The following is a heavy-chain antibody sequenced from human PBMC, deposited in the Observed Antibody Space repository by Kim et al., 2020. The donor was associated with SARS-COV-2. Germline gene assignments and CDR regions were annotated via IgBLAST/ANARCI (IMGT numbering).Heavy chain of an antibody. J-gene: IGHJ6*03. CDR1: GGSISSSDW. Sequence: SETLSLTCAVSGGSISSSDWWSWVRQPPGKGLEWIGEIYHSGSTNYNPSLKSRVTISVDKSKNQFSLKLTSVTAADTAVYYCARISMVVVDEYSYFYMDVWGKGTTVTVSS. V-gene: IGHV4-4*02. CDR2: IYHSGST. D-gene: IGHD3-22*01. CDR3: ARISMVVVDEYSYFYMDV.